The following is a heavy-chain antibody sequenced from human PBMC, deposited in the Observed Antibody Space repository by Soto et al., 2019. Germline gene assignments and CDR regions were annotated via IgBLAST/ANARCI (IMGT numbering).Heavy chain of an antibody. CDR2: TSIDGSKK. D-gene: IGHD3-3*01. CDR1: GLTFSNFP. V-gene: IGHV3-30-3*01. J-gene: IGHJ4*01. Sequence: SLRLSCAGPGLTFSNFPMHWVRQAPGKGLEWVAGTSIDGSKKYYADSVKGRFSISRDNSKNALYLQINSLRAEDTAVYYCARALWQFLEWSPFDYWGHGALVTVSS. CDR3: ARALWQFLEWSPFDY.